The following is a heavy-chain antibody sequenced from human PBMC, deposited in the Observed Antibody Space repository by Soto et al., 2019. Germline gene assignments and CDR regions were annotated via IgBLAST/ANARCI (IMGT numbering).Heavy chain of an antibody. CDR1: GFTFSDYY. J-gene: IGHJ1*01. CDR3: ASSPLESSWSDTEYFQH. CDR2: ISSSSSYT. Sequence: QVQLVESGGGLVKPGGSLRLSCAASGFTFSDYYMSWIRQAPGKGLEWVSYISSSSSYTNYADSVKGRFTISRDNAKNSLYRQMTSLRAEDTAVYYCASSPLESSWSDTEYFQHWGQGTLVTVSS. D-gene: IGHD6-13*01. V-gene: IGHV3-11*05.